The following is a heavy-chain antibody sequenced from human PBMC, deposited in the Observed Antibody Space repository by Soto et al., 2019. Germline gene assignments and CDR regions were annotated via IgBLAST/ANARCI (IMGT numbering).Heavy chain of an antibody. CDR3: AGRYGNAFAF. CDR2: IYYSGST. J-gene: IGHJ1*01. CDR1: GGSISRDY. D-gene: IGHD6-19*01. V-gene: IGHV4-59*08. Sequence: SETLSLTCTGSGGSISRDYWSWSRQPPGKGLEWIGYIYYSGSTNYSPSLKSRVTISVDTSKNQFSLKLSSVTAADTAVYYCAGRYGNAFAFRGQRTLVPVSS.